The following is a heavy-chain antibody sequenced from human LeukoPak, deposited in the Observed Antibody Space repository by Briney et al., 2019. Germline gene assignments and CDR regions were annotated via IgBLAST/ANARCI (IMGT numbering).Heavy chain of an antibody. CDR1: GGTFISYA. D-gene: IGHD3-3*01. CDR2: IIPIFGTA. CDR3: ARHRSLQGVVIMGAMDV. J-gene: IGHJ6*02. Sequence: GASVKVSCKASGGTFISYAISWVRQAPGQGLEWMGGIIPIFGTANYAQKFQGRVTITADESTSTAYMELSSLRAEDTAVYYCARHRSLQGVVIMGAMDVWGQGTTVTVSS. V-gene: IGHV1-69*13.